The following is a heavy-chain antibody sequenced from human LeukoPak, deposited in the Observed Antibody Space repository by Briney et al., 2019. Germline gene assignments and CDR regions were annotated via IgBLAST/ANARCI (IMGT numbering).Heavy chain of an antibody. D-gene: IGHD3-16*01. CDR2: IYTSGST. CDR3: ARDRDRGTFRFDP. J-gene: IGHJ5*02. Sequence: SETLSLTCTVSGGSISSGSYYWSWIRQRAGKGLEWIGRIYTSGSTNYNPSLKSRVTISIDTSKNQFSLKLNSVTAADTAVYYCARDRDRGTFRFDPWGQGTLVTVSS. V-gene: IGHV4-61*02. CDR1: GGSISSGSYY.